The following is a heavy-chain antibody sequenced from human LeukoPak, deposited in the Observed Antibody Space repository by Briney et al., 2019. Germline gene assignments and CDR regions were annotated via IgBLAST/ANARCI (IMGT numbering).Heavy chain of an antibody. CDR2: IYYTGST. D-gene: IGHD3-22*01. Sequence: SETLSLTCTVSGDSITSSTYYWGWIRQPPGKGLGWIGSIYYTGSTYYNPYLKSRVTISVDTSKNQFSLKLRSVTSADTAVYYCARLYFYDAGGYPDPWGQGTLVTVSS. CDR1: GDSITSSTYY. CDR3: ARLYFYDAGGYPDP. J-gene: IGHJ5*02. V-gene: IGHV4-39*01.